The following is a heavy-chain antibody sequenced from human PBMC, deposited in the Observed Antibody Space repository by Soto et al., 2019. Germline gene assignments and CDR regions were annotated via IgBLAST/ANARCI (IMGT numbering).Heavy chain of an antibody. CDR3: AKDLVGYSGYYAGYYYGMDV. D-gene: IGHD5-12*01. CDR2: ISGSGGST. J-gene: IGHJ6*02. V-gene: IGHV3-23*01. Sequence: GGSLRLSCSASGFTFPSYTMSWVRLAPGKGLEWVSAISGSGGSTYYADSVKGRFTISRDNSKNTLYLQMNSLRAEDTAVYYCAKDLVGYSGYYAGYYYGMDVWGQGTTVTVSS. CDR1: GFTFPSYT.